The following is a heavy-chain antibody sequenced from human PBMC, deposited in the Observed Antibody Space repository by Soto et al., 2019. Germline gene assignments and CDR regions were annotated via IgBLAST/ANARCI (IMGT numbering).Heavy chain of an antibody. J-gene: IGHJ3*02. CDR1: GYTFTGYY. V-gene: IGHV1-2*02. D-gene: IGHD7-27*01. CDR3: AREPPLGAFDI. Sequence: SAVKVSCKASGYTFTGYYMHWVRQAPGQGLEWMGWINPNSGGTNYAQKFQGRVTMTRDTSISTAYMELSRLRSDDTAVYYCAREPPLGAFDIWGQGTMVTVSS. CDR2: INPNSGGT.